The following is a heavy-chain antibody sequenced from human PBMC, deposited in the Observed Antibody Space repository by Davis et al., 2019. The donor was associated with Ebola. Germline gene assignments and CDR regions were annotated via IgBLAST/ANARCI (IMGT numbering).Heavy chain of an antibody. CDR2: IKSKTDGGTT. CDR3: TTEDIVVVPAATWDV. CDR1: GFTFSNAW. V-gene: IGHV3-15*07. D-gene: IGHD2-2*01. J-gene: IGHJ6*02. Sequence: PGGSLRLSCAASGFTFSNAWMNWVRQAPGKGLEWVGRIKSKTDGGTTDYAAPVKGRFTISRDDSKNTLYLQMNSLKTEDTAVYYCTTEDIVVVPAATWDVWGQGTTVTVSS.